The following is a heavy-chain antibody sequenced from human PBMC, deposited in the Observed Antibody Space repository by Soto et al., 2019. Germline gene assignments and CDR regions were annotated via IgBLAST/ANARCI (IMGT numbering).Heavy chain of an antibody. Sequence: PGGSLRLSCAASGFTFSNYAMSWVRQTPGKGLEWVSAIGGGGRSTYYADSVKGRFTISRDNSKNTLFLQMNSLRTEDTAIYYCAKPTGRPHIPDYWGQGTLVTVSS. V-gene: IGHV3-23*01. CDR2: IGGGGRST. J-gene: IGHJ4*02. D-gene: IGHD2-21*01. CDR1: GFTFSNYA. CDR3: AKPTGRPHIPDY.